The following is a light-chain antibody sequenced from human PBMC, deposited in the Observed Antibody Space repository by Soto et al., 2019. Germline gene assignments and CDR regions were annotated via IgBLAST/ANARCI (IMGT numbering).Light chain of an antibody. V-gene: IGLV4-69*01. J-gene: IGLJ3*02. Sequence: QPVLTQSPSASASLGASVNLTCTLSSGYSTYAIAWHQQQSEKGPRFLMKINYDGTHSKGDGFFDRFSGSSSGAERHLTTSSLQSEEEADYYCQSLGTGIQVFGGGTKLTVL. CDR1: SGYSTYA. CDR3: QSLGTGIQV. CDR2: INYDGTH.